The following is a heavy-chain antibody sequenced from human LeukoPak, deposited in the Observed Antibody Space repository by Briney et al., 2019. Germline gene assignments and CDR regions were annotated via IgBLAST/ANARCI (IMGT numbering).Heavy chain of an antibody. CDR1: GAAFTKYV. Sequence: GASLGHSCAPSGAAFTKYVKMWGRQAAGEGLEYISGISRSGDITHYADSVKGRFTISRDNVQNTLYLQMNSLRADDTALYYCATEGFYYWGPGTQVTVSS. CDR2: ISRSGDIT. V-gene: IGHV3-23*01. J-gene: IGHJ4*02. CDR3: ATEGFYY.